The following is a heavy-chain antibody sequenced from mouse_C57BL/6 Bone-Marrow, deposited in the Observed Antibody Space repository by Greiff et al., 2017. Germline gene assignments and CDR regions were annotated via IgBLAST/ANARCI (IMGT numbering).Heavy chain of an antibody. Sequence: QVHVKQPGAELVMPGASVKLSCKASGYTFTSYWMHWVKQRPGQGLEWIGEIDPSDSYTNYNQKFKGKSTLTVDKSSSTAYMQLSSLTSEDSAVYDCAREGCGSSSYWYFDGWGTGTTVTVSS. J-gene: IGHJ1*03. CDR3: AREGCGSSSYWYFDG. CDR1: GYTFTSYW. CDR2: IDPSDSYT. V-gene: IGHV1-69*01. D-gene: IGHD1-1*01.